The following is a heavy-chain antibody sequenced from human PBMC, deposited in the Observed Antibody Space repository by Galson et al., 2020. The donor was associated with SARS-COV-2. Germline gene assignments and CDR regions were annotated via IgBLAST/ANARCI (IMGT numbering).Heavy chain of an antibody. CDR1: GFTFSSHA. CDR3: ARETVDYTSSYFDY. V-gene: IGHV3-30*04. J-gene: IGHJ4*02. CDR2: ISYDGSNK. Sequence: GGSLRLSCAASGFTFSSHAMHWVRQAPGKGLEWVAIISYDGSNKHYADSMKGRFTISRDNSKNTLYLQMNSLRVEDTAVYYCARETVDYTSSYFDYWGQGTLVTVSS. D-gene: IGHD2-2*01.